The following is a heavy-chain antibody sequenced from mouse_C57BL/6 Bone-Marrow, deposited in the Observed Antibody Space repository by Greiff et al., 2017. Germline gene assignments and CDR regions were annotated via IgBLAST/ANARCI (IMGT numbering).Heavy chain of an antibody. CDR1: GYTFTSYW. CDR2: IYPGSGST. D-gene: IGHD2-3*01. CDR3: ARDGPWYFDV. V-gene: IGHV1-55*01. J-gene: IGHJ1*03. Sequence: QVQLQQPGAELVKPGASVKMSCKASGYTFTSYWITWVKQRPGQGLEWSGDIYPGSGSTNYNEKFKSKATLTVDTSSSTAYMQFSSLTSEDSAVYYCARDGPWYFDVWGTGTTVTVSS.